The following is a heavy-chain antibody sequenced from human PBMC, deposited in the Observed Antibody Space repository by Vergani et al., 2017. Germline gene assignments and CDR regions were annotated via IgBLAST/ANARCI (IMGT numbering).Heavy chain of an antibody. CDR3: ARGLRYFDEVDY. J-gene: IGHJ4*02. D-gene: IGHD3-9*01. CDR1: GFTFSSYG. Sequence: QVQLVESGGGVVQPGRSLRLSCAASGFTFSSYGMHWVRQAPGKGLEWVAVIWYDGSNKYYADSVKGRFTISRDNSKNTLYLQMNSLRAEDTAVYYCARGLRYFDEVDYWGQGTLVTVSS. V-gene: IGHV3-33*01. CDR2: IWYDGSNK.